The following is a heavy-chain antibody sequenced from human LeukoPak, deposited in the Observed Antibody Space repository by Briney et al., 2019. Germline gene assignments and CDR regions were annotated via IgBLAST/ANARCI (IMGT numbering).Heavy chain of an antibody. D-gene: IGHD3-16*01. Sequence: SESLSLTCTVSGGSFSSGSYYWSWIRQPAGKGLEWIGRIYTSGSTNYNPSLKSRVTISVDTSKNQFSLKLSYVTAADTAVYYCARTVYARFDYWGQGTLVTVSS. CDR1: GGSFSSGSYY. J-gene: IGHJ4*02. CDR3: ARTVYARFDY. CDR2: IYTSGST. V-gene: IGHV4-61*02.